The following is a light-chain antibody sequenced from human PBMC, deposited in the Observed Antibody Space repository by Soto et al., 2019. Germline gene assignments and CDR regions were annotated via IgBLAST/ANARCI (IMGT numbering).Light chain of an antibody. V-gene: IGLV4-69*02. CDR3: QTWGTGIVL. J-gene: IGLJ2*01. CDR2: VNSDGSH. Sequence: QPVLTQSPSVSASLGASVKLTCTLSAGHNTYAIAWHQQQPEKGPRYLMKVNSDGSHSMGNGIPDRFSGSSSGAERYLTISSLQSEDEADYYCQTWGTGIVLFGGGTKVTV. CDR1: AGHNTYA.